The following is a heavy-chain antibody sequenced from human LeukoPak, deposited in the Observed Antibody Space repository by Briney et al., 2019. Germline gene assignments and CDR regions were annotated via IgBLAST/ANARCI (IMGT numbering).Heavy chain of an antibody. V-gene: IGHV1-2*04. CDR2: INPNSGGT. CDR3: ARGTPGSYLGY. CDR1: GYTFTAYY. D-gene: IGHD3-16*02. J-gene: IGHJ4*02. Sequence: GASVKVSCKASGYTFTAYYLHWVGQAPGQGLEWMGWINPNSGGTNYAQKFKGWVTLTRDTSINTTYMELSRLASDVTAVYFCARGTPGSYLGYWGQGTLVTVSS.